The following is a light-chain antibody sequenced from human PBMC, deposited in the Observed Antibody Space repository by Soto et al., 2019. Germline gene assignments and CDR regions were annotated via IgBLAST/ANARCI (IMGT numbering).Light chain of an antibody. Sequence: QSVLTQPRSVSGSPGQSVAISCTGTSSDVGGYNYVSWYQQHPGKAPKLMIYDVSKRPSGVPDRFSGSKSGNTASLTISGLQPEDEADYYCCSYAGSYTFDVFGAGTKVTVL. CDR1: SSDVGGYNY. CDR2: DVS. V-gene: IGLV2-11*01. CDR3: CSYAGSYTFDV. J-gene: IGLJ1*01.